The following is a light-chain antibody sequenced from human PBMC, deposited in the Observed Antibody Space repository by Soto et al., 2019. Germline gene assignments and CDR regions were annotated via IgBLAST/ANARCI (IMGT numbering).Light chain of an antibody. V-gene: IGKV3-15*01. CDR2: GAS. J-gene: IGKJ2*01. Sequence: EIVMTQSPDTLSVSPGERATLSCRASQSVSSNLAWYQQKPGQAPRLLIYGASTRATGFPARFSGSGSGTDFTLTISSLQPEDFATYYCQQSYNAPRTFGQGTKLEIE. CDR1: QSVSSN. CDR3: QQSYNAPRT.